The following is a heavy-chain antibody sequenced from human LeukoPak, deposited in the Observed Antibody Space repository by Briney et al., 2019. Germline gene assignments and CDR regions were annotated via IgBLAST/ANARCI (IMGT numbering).Heavy chain of an antibody. CDR2: IIPVLDVA. D-gene: IGHD3-22*01. CDR3: ASLNYYDSTGSRVDP. J-gene: IGHJ5*02. Sequence: GASVKISCKASGYTFTSYAISWVRQAPGQRLEWMGRIIPVLDVANYAQKFQGRVTISADTVTSTAYMEMSSLRSEDTAVYYCASLNYYDSTGSRVDPSGRGTLVIVSS. V-gene: IGHV1-69*04. CDR1: GYTFTSYA.